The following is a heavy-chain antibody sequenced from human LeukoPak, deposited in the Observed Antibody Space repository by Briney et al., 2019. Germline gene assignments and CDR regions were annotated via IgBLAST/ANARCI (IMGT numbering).Heavy chain of an antibody. CDR3: ARHINWGSYYFHY. V-gene: IGHV4-39*01. D-gene: IGHD7-27*01. J-gene: IGHJ4*02. Sequence: SETLSLTCTVSGDPISSSSYFWGWIRQPPGKGLERIASNYYSGTIYYNPPLRSRVTISIDTTKSLLSLKQNSVTAHDTAVYYCARHINWGSYYFHYWGQGTLVTVSS. CDR1: GDPISSSSYF. CDR2: NYYSGTI.